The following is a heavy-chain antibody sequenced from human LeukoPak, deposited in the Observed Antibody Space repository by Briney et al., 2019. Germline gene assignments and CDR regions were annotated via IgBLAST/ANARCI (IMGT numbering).Heavy chain of an antibody. V-gene: IGHV3-33*01. CDR3: ARDGQLAPAAPPLDYYYYGMDV. J-gene: IGHJ6*02. Sequence: PGGSLRLSCAASGFTFSSYGMHWVRQAPGKGLEWAAVIWYDGSNKYYADSVKGRFTISRDNSKNTLYLQMNSLRAEDTAVYYCARDGQLAPAAPPLDYYYYGMDVWGQGTTVTVSS. CDR2: IWYDGSNK. CDR1: GFTFSSYG. D-gene: IGHD2-2*01.